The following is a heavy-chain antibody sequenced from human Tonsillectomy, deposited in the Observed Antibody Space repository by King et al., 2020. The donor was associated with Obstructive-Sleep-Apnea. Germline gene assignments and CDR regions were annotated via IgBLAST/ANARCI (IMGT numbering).Heavy chain of an antibody. CDR3: NSRRDVLVPAALRDY. J-gene: IGHJ4*02. CDR2: ISGSGGST. D-gene: IGHD2-2*01. CDR1: GFTFSSYA. Sequence: VQLVESGGGLVQPGGSLRLSCAASGFTFSSYAMSWVRQAPGKGLEWVSAISGSGGSTYYADAVKGRFTISRDKSKNTLYLQMNSLRAGDTAVYYCNSRRDVLVPAALRDYWGQGTLVTISS. V-gene: IGHV3-23*04.